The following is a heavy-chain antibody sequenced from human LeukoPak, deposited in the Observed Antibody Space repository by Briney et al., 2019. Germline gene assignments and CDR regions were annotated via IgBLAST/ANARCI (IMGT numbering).Heavy chain of an antibody. V-gene: IGHV4-39*07. J-gene: IGHJ4*02. CDR3: ARVTASQWLVLYFDY. D-gene: IGHD6-19*01. CDR1: GGSISSSSYY. CDR2: IYYSGST. Sequence: SETLSLTCTVSGGSISSSSYYWGWIRQPPGKGLEWIGSIYYSGSTYYNPSLKSRVAISVDTSKNQFSLKLSSVTAADTAVYYCARVTASQWLVLYFDYWGQGTLVTVSS.